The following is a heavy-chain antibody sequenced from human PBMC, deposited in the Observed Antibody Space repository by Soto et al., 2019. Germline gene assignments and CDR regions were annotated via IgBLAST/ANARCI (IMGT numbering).Heavy chain of an antibody. Sequence: WGSLRLSCAASGFTIISNAIYSFRHAPVKGLEWVSAISDRGDTTHYADSVKGRFTISRDTSKNTLYLQLNTLRADDTAVYYCAKDKPGTTSFDYWGQGTLVTVSS. V-gene: IGHV3-23*01. CDR2: ISDRGDTT. CDR3: AKDKPGTTSFDY. J-gene: IGHJ4*02. CDR1: GFTIISNA. D-gene: IGHD1-1*01.